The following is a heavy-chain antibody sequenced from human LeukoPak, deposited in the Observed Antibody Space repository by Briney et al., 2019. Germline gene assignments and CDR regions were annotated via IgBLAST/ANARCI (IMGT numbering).Heavy chain of an antibody. CDR2: INHSGST. CDR1: GGSISSYY. CDR3: ARGLYYGRYYFDY. Sequence: SETLSLTCTVSGGSISSYYWSWIRQPPGKGLEWIGEINHSGSTNYNPSLKSRVTISVDTSKNQFSLKLTSVTAADTAVYYCARGLYYGRYYFDYWGQGTLVTVSS. V-gene: IGHV4-34*01. D-gene: IGHD3-16*01. J-gene: IGHJ4*02.